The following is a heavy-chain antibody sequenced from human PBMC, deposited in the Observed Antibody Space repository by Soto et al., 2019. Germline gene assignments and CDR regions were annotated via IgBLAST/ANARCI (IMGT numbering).Heavy chain of an antibody. V-gene: IGHV4-59*08. J-gene: IGHJ4*02. CDR2: IYYSGST. CDR1: GGSIGGYY. D-gene: IGHD2-15*01. CDR3: ARLGRRVVADSQPPTTIDY. Sequence: SETLSLTCTVSGGSIGGYYGSWIRQPPGKGLEWIGYIYYSGSTNYNPSLKSRVTISVDTSKNQFSLKLSSVTAADTAVYYCARLGRRVVADSQPPTTIDYWGQGTLVTVSS.